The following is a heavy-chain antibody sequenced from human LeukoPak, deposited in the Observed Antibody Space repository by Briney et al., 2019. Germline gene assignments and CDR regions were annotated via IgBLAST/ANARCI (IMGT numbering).Heavy chain of an antibody. Sequence: GGSLRLSCAASGFTFSSYEMNWVRRAPGKGLEWVSYISSSGSTIYYADSVKGRFTISRDNAKNSLYLQMNSLRAEDTAVYYCAREGQTGYYYYYGMDVWGQGTTVTVSS. CDR1: GFTFSSYE. CDR2: ISSSGSTI. D-gene: IGHD1-1*01. V-gene: IGHV3-48*03. CDR3: AREGQTGYYYYYGMDV. J-gene: IGHJ6*02.